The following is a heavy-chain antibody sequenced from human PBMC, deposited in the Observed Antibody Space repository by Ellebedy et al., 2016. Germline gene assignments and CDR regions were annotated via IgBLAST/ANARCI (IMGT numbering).Heavy chain of an antibody. V-gene: IGHV4-61*01. CDR2: IYYSGST. CDR3: AKGVVGATTYYFDY. D-gene: IGHD1-26*01. Sequence: SETLSLIXTVSGGSVSSGSYYWSWIRQPPGKGLEWIGYIYYSGSTNYNPSLKSRVTISVDTSKNQFSLKLSSVTAADTAVYYCAKGVVGATTYYFDYWGQGTLVTVSS. J-gene: IGHJ4*02. CDR1: GGSVSSGSYY.